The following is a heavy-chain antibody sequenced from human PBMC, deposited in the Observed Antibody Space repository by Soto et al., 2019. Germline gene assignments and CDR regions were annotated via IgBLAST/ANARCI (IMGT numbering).Heavy chain of an antibody. V-gene: IGHV1-18*01. Sequence: ASVKVSCKASGYTFTSYGISWVRQAPGQGLEWMGWISAYNGNTNYAQKLQGRVTMTTDTSTSTAYMELRSLRSDDTAVYYCARWARVLEWLYTSDAFDIWGQGTMVTVSS. CDR1: GYTFTSYG. CDR3: ARWARVLEWLYTSDAFDI. CDR2: ISAYNGNT. D-gene: IGHD3-3*01. J-gene: IGHJ3*02.